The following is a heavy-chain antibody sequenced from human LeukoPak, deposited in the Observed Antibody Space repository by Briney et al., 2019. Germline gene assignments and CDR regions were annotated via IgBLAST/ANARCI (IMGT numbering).Heavy chain of an antibody. CDR3: ARERVIAAAGDGFDS. CDR2: ISSSSTTI. J-gene: IGHJ4*02. V-gene: IGHV3-48*02. D-gene: IGHD2-21*01. CDR1: GFTFSGNG. Sequence: GGSLRLSCAASGFTFSGNGMSWVRQAPGKGLECVSYISSSSTTIFYADSVKGRFTISRDNAKNSLFLQMNGLRDEDTALYYCARERVIAAAGDGFDSWGQGTLVTVSS.